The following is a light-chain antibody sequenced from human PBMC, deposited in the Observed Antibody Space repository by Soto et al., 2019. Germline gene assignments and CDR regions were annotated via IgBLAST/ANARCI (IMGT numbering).Light chain of an antibody. CDR2: NSD. CDR3: ASWDDILHGPL. J-gene: IGLJ2*01. CDR1: TSNFGTKS. Sequence: QSVLTQPPSASGTPGQRVTISCSGATSNFGTKSVNWYQHLPGAAPRLLIYNSDQRPSGVPDRFSGSKSGTSASLAISGLQSADEGDYICASWDDILHGPLFGGGTKLTVL. V-gene: IGLV1-44*01.